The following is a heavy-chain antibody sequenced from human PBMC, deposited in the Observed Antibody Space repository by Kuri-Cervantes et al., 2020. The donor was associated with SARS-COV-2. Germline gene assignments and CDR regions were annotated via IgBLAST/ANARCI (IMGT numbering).Heavy chain of an antibody. J-gene: IGHJ5*02. Sequence: SETLSLTCTVSGGSISSSSYYWGWIRQPPGKGLEWIGSIYYSGSTYYNPSLKSRVTISVDTSKNQFSLKLSSVTAADTAVYYCARHVTLVRGAPGWFDPWGQGTLVTVSS. CDR1: GGSISSSSYY. CDR2: IYYSGST. V-gene: IGHV4-39*07. CDR3: ARHVTLVRGAPGWFDP. D-gene: IGHD6-13*01.